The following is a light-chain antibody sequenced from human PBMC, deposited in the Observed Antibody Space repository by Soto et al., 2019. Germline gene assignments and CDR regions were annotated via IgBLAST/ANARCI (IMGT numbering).Light chain of an antibody. CDR1: QDISIY. Sequence: DIQMTQSPSSLSSSVGDVVTITCLSSQDISIYLNWYQQKLGKAPKLLIYDTSTLGAGVPARFSGSGSGTVFTLTINSLQPEHLETYYCQQYDSFTWTFGQGTKVDIK. CDR2: DTS. V-gene: IGKV1-33*01. CDR3: QQYDSFTWT. J-gene: IGKJ1*01.